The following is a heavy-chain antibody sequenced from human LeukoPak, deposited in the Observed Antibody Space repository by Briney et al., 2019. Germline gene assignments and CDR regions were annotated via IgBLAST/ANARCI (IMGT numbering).Heavy chain of an antibody. Sequence: SETLSLTCTVSGGSISRSSYYWGRLRQPPGKGLEWIGSIYYSGSTYYNPSLKSRVTISVDTSKNQFSLKLSSVTAADTAVYYCASWSTYYYDSSGYYPGPFDYWSQGTLVTVSS. CDR2: IYYSGST. V-gene: IGHV4-39*01. CDR1: GGSISRSSYY. J-gene: IGHJ4*02. D-gene: IGHD3-22*01. CDR3: ASWSTYYYDSSGYYPGPFDY.